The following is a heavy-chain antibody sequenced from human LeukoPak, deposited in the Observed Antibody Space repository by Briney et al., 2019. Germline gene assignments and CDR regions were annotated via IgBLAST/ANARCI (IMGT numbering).Heavy chain of an antibody. CDR3: ARSLVTTRLRDAFDI. CDR1: GGSISSGDYY. V-gene: IGHV4-30-4*08. Sequence: PSQTLSLTCTVSGGSISSGDYYWSWIRQPPGKGLEWIGYIYYSGSTYYNPSLKSRVTISVDTSKNQFSLKLSSVTAADTAVYYRARSLVTTRLRDAFDIWGQGTMVTVSS. D-gene: IGHD4-11*01. J-gene: IGHJ3*02. CDR2: IYYSGST.